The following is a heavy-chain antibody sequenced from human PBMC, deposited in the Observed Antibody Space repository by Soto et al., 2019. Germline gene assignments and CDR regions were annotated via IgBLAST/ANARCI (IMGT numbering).Heavy chain of an antibody. CDR2: INHSGST. CDR1: GGSFSGDY. CDR3: VRDFGSGTGTTRGALAV. J-gene: IGHJ6*02. D-gene: IGHD3-3*01. V-gene: IGHV4-34*01. Sequence: PSETLSLTCAVYGGSFSGDYWSWVRQPPGKGLEWIGEINHSGSTNYNPSLKSRVTISVDTSKNQFSLKLSSVTAADTAVYYCVRDFGSGTGTTRGALAVWGQGPTV.